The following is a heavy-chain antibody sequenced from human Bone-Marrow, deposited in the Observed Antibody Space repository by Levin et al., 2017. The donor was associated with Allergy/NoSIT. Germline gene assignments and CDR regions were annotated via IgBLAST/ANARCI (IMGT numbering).Heavy chain of an antibody. CDR2: VDNDGSGT. V-gene: IGHV3-74*03. Sequence: GGSLRLSCAASGFSLSDYWMHWVRQAPGKGLEWVSRVDNDGSGTTYADSVKGRFTISRDNAKNMLYLQMNSLSVEDTAVYYCARESYSSSWYGADYWGQGTLVTVSS. J-gene: IGHJ4*02. CDR3: ARESYSSSWYGADY. D-gene: IGHD6-13*01. CDR1: GFSLSDYW.